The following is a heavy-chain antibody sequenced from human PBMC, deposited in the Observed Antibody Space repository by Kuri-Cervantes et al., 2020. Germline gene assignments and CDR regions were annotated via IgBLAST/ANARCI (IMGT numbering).Heavy chain of an antibody. CDR2: IKQDGSEK. D-gene: IGHD3-22*01. CDR1: GFTFSSYW. V-gene: IGHV3-7*04. CDR3: ARVVTITMIVVVMIGAFGAFDI. J-gene: IGHJ3*02. Sequence: GGSLRLSCAASGFTFSSYWMSWVRQAPGKGLEWVANIKQDGSEKYYVDSVKGRFTISRDNAKNSLYLQMNSLRAEDTAVYYCARVVTITMIVVVMIGAFGAFDIWGQGTMVTVSS.